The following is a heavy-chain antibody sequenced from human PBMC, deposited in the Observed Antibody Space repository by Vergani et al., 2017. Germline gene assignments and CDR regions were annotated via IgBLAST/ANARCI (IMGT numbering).Heavy chain of an antibody. D-gene: IGHD3-3*01. CDR1: GFTFSSYG. V-gene: IGHV3-30*02. CDR2: IRYDGSNK. Sequence: QVQLVESGGGVVQPGGSLRLSCAASGFTFSSYGMHWVRQAPGKGLEWVAFIRYDGSNKYYADSVKGRFTISRDNSKNTLYLQMNSLRAEDTAVYYCARGPPLGVDYYYYMDVWGKGTTVTVSS. CDR3: ARGPPLGVDYYYYMDV. J-gene: IGHJ6*03.